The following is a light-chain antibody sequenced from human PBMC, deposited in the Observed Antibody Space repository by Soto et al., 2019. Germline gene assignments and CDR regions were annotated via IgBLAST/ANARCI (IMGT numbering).Light chain of an antibody. V-gene: IGKV3-20*01. CDR2: GAS. CDR1: QSVSSSY. Sequence: EIVLTQSPGTLSFSPGERATLSCRASQSVSSSYLAWYQQKPGQAPRLVIYGASSRATGIPDRFSGSGSGTDFTLTISRLEPEDFAVYYCQQYGSSPLFTFGPGTKVDIK. J-gene: IGKJ3*01. CDR3: QQYGSSPLFT.